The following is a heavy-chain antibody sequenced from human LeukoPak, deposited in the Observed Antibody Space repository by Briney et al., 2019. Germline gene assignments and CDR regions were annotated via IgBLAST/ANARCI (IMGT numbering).Heavy chain of an antibody. Sequence: SQTLSLTCAVSGGSISSGGYSWSWIRQPPGKGLEWIGYIYHSGSTYYNPSLKSRVTISVDRSKNQFSLKLSSVTAADTAVYYCARVVTMVRGIGFDPWGQGTLVTVS. CDR3: ARVVTMVRGIGFDP. V-gene: IGHV4-30-2*01. CDR1: GGSISSGGYS. J-gene: IGHJ5*02. CDR2: IYHSGST. D-gene: IGHD3-10*01.